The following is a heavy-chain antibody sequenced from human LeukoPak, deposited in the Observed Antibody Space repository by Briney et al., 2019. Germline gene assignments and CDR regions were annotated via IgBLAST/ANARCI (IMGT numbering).Heavy chain of an antibody. J-gene: IGHJ4*02. Sequence: SETLSLTCAVYGGSFSGYYWSWIRQPPGKGLEWIGEINHSGSTNYNPSLKSRVTISVDTSKNQFSLKLSSVTAADTAVYYCARHALKWLRFGSGCFDYWGQGTLVTVSS. CDR2: INHSGST. D-gene: IGHD5-12*01. V-gene: IGHV4-34*01. CDR1: GGSFSGYY. CDR3: ARHALKWLRFGSGCFDY.